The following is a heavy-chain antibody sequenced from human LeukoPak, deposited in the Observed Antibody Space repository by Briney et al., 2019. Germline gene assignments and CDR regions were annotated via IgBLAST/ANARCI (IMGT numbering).Heavy chain of an antibody. CDR3: ARFSSSDVDY. CDR1: GGSFSGYY. Sequence: SETLSLTCAVYGGSFSGYYWSWIRQPPGKGLEWIGGINHSGSTNYNPSLKSRVTISVDTSKNQFSLKLSSVTAADTAVYYCARFSSSDVDYWGQGTLVTVSS. V-gene: IGHV4-34*01. D-gene: IGHD6-6*01. J-gene: IGHJ4*02. CDR2: INHSGST.